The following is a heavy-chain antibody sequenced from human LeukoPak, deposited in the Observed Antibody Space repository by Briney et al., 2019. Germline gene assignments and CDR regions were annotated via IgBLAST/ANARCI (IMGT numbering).Heavy chain of an antibody. V-gene: IGHV3-30*02. J-gene: IGHJ6*02. CDR1: GFTFSSYG. D-gene: IGHD6-19*01. CDR3: AKTVGQWLELYYYYGMDV. CDR2: IWYGGSNK. Sequence: GGSLRLSCAASGFTFSSYGMHWVRQAPGKGLEWVAVIWYGGSNKYYADSVKGRFTISRDNSKNTLYLQMNSLRAEDTAVYYCAKTVGQWLELYYYYGMDVWGQGTAVTVSS.